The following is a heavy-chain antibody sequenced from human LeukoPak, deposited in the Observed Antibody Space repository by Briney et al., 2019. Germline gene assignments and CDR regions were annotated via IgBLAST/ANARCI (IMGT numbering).Heavy chain of an antibody. CDR2: INHSGST. CDR3: ARGYCSGGSCYSWFDP. CDR1: GGSFSGYY. Sequence: SETLSLTCAVYGGSFSGYYWSWIRQPPGKGLEWIGEINHSGSTNYNPSLKSRVTISVDTSRNQFSLRLSSVTAADTAVYYCARGYCSGGSCYSWFDPWGQGTLVTVSS. J-gene: IGHJ5*02. D-gene: IGHD2-15*01. V-gene: IGHV4-34*01.